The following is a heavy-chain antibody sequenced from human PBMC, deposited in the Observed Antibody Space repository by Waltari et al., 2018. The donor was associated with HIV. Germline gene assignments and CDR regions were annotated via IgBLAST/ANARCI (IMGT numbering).Heavy chain of an antibody. D-gene: IGHD6-13*01. CDR1: GGSISSYY. CDR3: ARGGQQLVMYYYGMDV. J-gene: IGHJ6*02. CDR2: IYYSGST. Sequence: QVQLQESGPGLVKPSETLSLTCTVSGGSISSYYWSWIRQPPGKGLEWIGYIYYSGSTNYNPSRKSRVTISVDTSKNQFSLKLSSVTAADTAVYYCARGGQQLVMYYYGMDVWGQGTTVTVSS. V-gene: IGHV4-59*01.